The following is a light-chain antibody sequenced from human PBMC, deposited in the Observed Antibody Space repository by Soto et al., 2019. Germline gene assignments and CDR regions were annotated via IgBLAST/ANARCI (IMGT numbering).Light chain of an antibody. CDR2: EAD. V-gene: IGLV2-23*01. CDR1: SGDVGSYNL. CDR3: CSYAGSSTYV. J-gene: IGLJ1*01. Sequence: QSVLTQPASVSGSPGQSITISCTGTSGDVGSYNLVSWYQQHPGKAPKLMIYEADKRPSGVSNRFSGSKSGNTASLTISGLQAEDEADYYCCSYAGSSTYVFGTGTKLTVL.